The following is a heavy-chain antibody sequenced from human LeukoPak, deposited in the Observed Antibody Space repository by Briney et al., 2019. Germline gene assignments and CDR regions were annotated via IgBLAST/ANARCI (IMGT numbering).Heavy chain of an antibody. D-gene: IGHD6-19*01. CDR2: INTDGSST. J-gene: IGHJ4*02. CDR1: GFTFSSYW. CDR3: ARASSGWSQPFDY. Sequence: GGSLRLSCAASGFTFSSYWMYWVRQVPGKGLLGVSRINTDGSSTSYADSVKGRFTISRDNAKNTLYLQMNSLRAEDTAVYYCARASSGWSQPFDYWGQGTLVTVSS. V-gene: IGHV3-74*01.